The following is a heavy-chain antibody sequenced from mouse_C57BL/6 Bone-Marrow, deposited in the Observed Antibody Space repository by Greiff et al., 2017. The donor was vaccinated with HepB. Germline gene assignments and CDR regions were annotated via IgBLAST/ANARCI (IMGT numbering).Heavy chain of an antibody. Sequence: VQLQQSGPELVKPGASVKIPCKASGYTFTDYNMDWVKQSHGKSLEWIGDINPNNGGTIYNQKFKGKATLTVDKSSSTAYMELRSLTSEDTAVYYCARHYYGSSSDAMDYWGQGTSVTVSS. J-gene: IGHJ4*01. V-gene: IGHV1-18*01. CDR3: ARHYYGSSSDAMDY. CDR1: GYTFTDYN. CDR2: INPNNGGT. D-gene: IGHD1-1*01.